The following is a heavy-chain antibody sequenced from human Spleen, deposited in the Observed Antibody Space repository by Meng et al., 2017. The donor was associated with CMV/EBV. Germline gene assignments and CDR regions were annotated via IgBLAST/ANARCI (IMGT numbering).Heavy chain of an antibody. D-gene: IGHD2-2*01. CDR1: GGSLSGYY. J-gene: IGHJ6*02. CDR3: ARLRRIPAANQYYYGMDV. V-gene: IGHV4-34*01. Sequence: GSLRLSCAVDGGSLSGYYWSWIRQPPGGGLEWIGEVNHRGNTNYNPSLKSRVTISVDTSKIQFSLKLTSVTAADTAVYYCARLRRIPAANQYYYGMDVWGQGTTVTVSS. CDR2: VNHRGNT.